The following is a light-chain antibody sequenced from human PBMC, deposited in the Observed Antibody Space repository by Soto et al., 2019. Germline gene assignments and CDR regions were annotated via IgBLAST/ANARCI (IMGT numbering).Light chain of an antibody. J-gene: IGKJ1*01. CDR3: QKYSSAHWT. CDR1: QGIANY. CDR2: AAS. V-gene: IGKV1-27*01. Sequence: DIQMTQSPSSLSASVGDRVTISCRASQGIANYLAWYQQKPGKVPELLIYAASTLHSGVPSRFSVSGSGTDFTLTISSLQPEDVASYYWQKYSSAHWTFGQGTKMEIK.